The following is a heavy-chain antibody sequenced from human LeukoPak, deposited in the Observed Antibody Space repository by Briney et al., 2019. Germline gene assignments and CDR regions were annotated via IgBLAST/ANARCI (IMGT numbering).Heavy chain of an antibody. CDR3: ARGGNAVRGVLYGMDV. J-gene: IGHJ6*02. CDR1: GYTFTSYD. V-gene: IGHV1-8*01. CDR2: MNPNSGNT. D-gene: IGHD3-10*01. Sequence: VASVKVSCKASGYTFTSYDINWVRQATGQGLEWTGWMNPNSGNTGYAQKFQGRVTMTRNTSISTAYMELSSLRSEDTAVYYCARGGNAVRGVLYGMDVWGQGTTVTVSS.